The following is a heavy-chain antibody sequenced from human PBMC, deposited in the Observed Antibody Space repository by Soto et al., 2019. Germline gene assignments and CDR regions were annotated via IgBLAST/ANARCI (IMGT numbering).Heavy chain of an antibody. V-gene: IGHV4-59*08. Sequence: SETLSLTCTVSGGSISGYYWSWIRQPPGKGLEWIGYIYYSGSTKYNPSLKSRVTISVDTSKNQFSLKLTSVTAADTAVYFCATESGSTYGYFDHWGQGTQVTVSS. CDR2: IYYSGST. CDR1: GGSISGYY. CDR3: ATESGSTYGYFDH. J-gene: IGHJ4*02. D-gene: IGHD5-18*01.